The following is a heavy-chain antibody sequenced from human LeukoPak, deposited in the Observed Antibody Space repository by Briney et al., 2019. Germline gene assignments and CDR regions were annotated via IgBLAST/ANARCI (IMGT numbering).Heavy chain of an antibody. CDR3: ARVHPSSGYYNFDY. V-gene: IGHV4-59*08. CDR1: GGSISSYY. Sequence: PSETLSLTCTVSGGSISSYYWSWIRQPPGKGLEWVGYIYYSGATNYNPSLKSRVTKSVDTSKNQFTLKLSSVTAADTAVYYCARVHPSSGYYNFDYWGQGTLVTVSS. CDR2: IYYSGAT. J-gene: IGHJ4*02. D-gene: IGHD3-22*01.